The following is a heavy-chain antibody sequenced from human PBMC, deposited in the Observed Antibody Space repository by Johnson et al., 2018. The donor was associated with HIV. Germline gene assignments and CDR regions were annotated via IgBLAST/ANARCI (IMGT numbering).Heavy chain of an antibody. V-gene: IGHV3-23*04. CDR3: ARDLSEGELGHAFDI. CDR2: ISGSGGST. D-gene: IGHD1-26*01. Sequence: VQLVESGGGLVQPGGSLRMSCVASGFTFSSYAMSWVRQAPGKGLEWVSAISGSGGSTYYADSVKGRFTISRDTSKNTLYLQMNSLRAEDTAVYYCARDLSEGELGHAFDIWGQGTMVTVSS. J-gene: IGHJ3*02. CDR1: GFTFSSYA.